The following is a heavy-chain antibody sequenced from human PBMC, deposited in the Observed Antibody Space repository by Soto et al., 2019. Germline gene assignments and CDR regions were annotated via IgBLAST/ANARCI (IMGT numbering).Heavy chain of an antibody. CDR3: ARYSPPKKSYDSNPGWFDP. CDR1: GGSIINYY. D-gene: IGHD3-22*01. V-gene: IGHV4-59*01. J-gene: IGHJ5*02. CDR2: VYYTGST. Sequence: SETHSHTSTVSGGSIINYYWTWIRQSTGRGLEWIGYVYYTGSTNYNPSLKSRVTMSLDTSRNQFSLSLSSVTAADTAIYFCARYSPPKKSYDSNPGWFDPWGQGTLVTVSS.